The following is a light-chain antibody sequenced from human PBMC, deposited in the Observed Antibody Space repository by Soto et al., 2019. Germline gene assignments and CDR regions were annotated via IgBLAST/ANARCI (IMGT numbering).Light chain of an antibody. J-gene: IGKJ1*01. CDR2: KAS. Sequence: DIQMTQSPSTLSASVVDRVTISCRASQSISSWLAWYQQKPGKAPKLLIYKASTLETGVPSRFSGSGSGTEFTLTISTLQPDDFATYYCQQYNSYSPWTFGHGTKVDIK. V-gene: IGKV1-5*03. CDR3: QQYNSYSPWT. CDR1: QSISSW.